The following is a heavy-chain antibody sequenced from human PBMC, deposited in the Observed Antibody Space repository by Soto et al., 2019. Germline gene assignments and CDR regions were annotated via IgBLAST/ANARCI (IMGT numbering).Heavy chain of an antibody. Sequence: GASVKVSCKASGFTFTSSAVQWVRQARGQRLEWIGWIVVGSGNTNYAQKFQERVTITRDMSTSTAYMELNSLRAEDTAVYYCAGEFELRLGELSLTWLDPWGQGTLVTVSS. D-gene: IGHD3-16*02. CDR1: GFTFTSSA. J-gene: IGHJ5*02. CDR3: AGEFELRLGELSLTWLDP. CDR2: IVVGSGNT. V-gene: IGHV1-58*01.